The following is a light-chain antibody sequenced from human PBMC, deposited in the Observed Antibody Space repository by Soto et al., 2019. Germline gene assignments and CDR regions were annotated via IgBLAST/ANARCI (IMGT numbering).Light chain of an antibody. V-gene: IGKV1-39*01. CDR3: QQSYSTPHT. CDR1: QSISVY. J-gene: IGKJ5*01. CDR2: AAS. Sequence: DIQMTQSPSSLSASVGERVTITCRASQSISVYLNWYQQKPGKAPKLLICAASSFQSGAPSRFSGSGSGTDFTLTISSVQPEDSATYYCQQSYSTPHTFGQGTRLEIK.